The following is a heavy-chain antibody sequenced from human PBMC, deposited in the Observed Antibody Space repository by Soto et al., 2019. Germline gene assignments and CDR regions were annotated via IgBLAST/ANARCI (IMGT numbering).Heavy chain of an antibody. Sequence: SVKVSCKTSGGTFSSYAISWVRQAPGQGLEWMGGIIPIFGTANYAQKFQGRVTITADESTSTAYMELSSLRSEDTAVYYCAMTRYYYDSSGIFDYWGQGTLVIVSS. CDR3: AMTRYYYDSSGIFDY. V-gene: IGHV1-69*13. D-gene: IGHD3-22*01. J-gene: IGHJ4*02. CDR2: IIPIFGTA. CDR1: GGTFSSYA.